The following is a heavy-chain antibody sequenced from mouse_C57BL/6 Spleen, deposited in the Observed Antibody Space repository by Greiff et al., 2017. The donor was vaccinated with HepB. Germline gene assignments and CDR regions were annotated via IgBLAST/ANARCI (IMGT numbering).Heavy chain of an antibody. D-gene: IGHD2-4*01. Sequence: QVTLKESGPGILQSSQTLSLTCSFSGFSLSTSGMGVSWIRQPSGKGLEWLAHIYWDDDKRYNPSLKSRLTISKDTSRNQVFLKITSVDTADTATYYCARRLDDYDEDGGYAMDYWGQGTSVTVSS. J-gene: IGHJ4*01. V-gene: IGHV8-12*01. CDR3: ARRLDDYDEDGGYAMDY. CDR2: IYWDDDK. CDR1: GFSLSTSGMG.